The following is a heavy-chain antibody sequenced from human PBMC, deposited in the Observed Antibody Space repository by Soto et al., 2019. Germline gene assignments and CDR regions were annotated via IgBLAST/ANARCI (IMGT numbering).Heavy chain of an antibody. D-gene: IGHD3-10*01. J-gene: IGHJ5*02. CDR1: GYTFTSYY. CDR3: SRYHTEDELQHEVRWFDR. CDR2: INPSGGST. Sequence: GASVKVSCKASGYTFTSYYMHWVRQAPGQGLEWMGIINPSGGSTSYAQKFQGRVTMTRDTSTSTVYMELSSLRSEDTAVYYCSRYHTEDELQHEVRWFDRWGEGTLVNISS. V-gene: IGHV1-46*01.